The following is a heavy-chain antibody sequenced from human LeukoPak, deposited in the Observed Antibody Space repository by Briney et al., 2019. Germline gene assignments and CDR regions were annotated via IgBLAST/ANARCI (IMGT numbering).Heavy chain of an antibody. V-gene: IGHV3-21*01. CDR3: ARDCERGYSYGLC. J-gene: IGHJ4*02. Sequence: GGSLRLSCAASGISITGYSMNWIRQAPGKGLEWVATITSDSTYISHAASVRGRFTVSRDNAKNSVFLQVDSLRTGDTAVYFCARDCERGYSYGLCWGQGTVVTVSS. CDR2: ITSDSTYI. D-gene: IGHD5-18*01. CDR1: GISITGYS.